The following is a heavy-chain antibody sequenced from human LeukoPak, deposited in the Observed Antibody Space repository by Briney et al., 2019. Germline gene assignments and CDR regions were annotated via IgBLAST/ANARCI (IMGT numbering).Heavy chain of an antibody. V-gene: IGHV1-18*01. J-gene: IGHJ6*03. Sequence: AASVRVSCKASGYTFTSYGISWVRQAPGQGLEWMGWISAYNGNTNYAQKLQGRVTMTTDTSTSTAYMELRSLRSDDTAVYYCARSSSRGYSYGAGYYYYYMDVWGKGTTVTVSS. CDR2: ISAYNGNT. CDR3: ARSSSRGYSYGAGYYYYYMDV. CDR1: GYTFTSYG. D-gene: IGHD5-18*01.